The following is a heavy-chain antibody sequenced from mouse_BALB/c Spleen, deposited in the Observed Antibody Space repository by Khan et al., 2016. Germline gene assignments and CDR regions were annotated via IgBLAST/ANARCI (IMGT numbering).Heavy chain of an antibody. CDR1: GYSFTGYY. Sequence: VQLQQSGPDLVKPGASVKISCKASGYSFTGYYMYWVKQSHEKSLEWIGRIHPNNGGSYSNQKFKGKAILTVDKSSSTAYMELRSLTSEDSAVYYCLRDAMDYWGQGTSVTVSS. CDR2: IHPNNGGS. D-gene: IGHD1-1*01. J-gene: IGHJ4*01. V-gene: IGHV1-18*01. CDR3: LRDAMDY.